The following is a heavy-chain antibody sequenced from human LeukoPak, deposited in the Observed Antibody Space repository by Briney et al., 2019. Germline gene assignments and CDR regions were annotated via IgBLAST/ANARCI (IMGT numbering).Heavy chain of an antibody. CDR2: IYPGDSDT. J-gene: IGHJ4*02. CDR3: ARYRGDYGEGYYFDY. CDR1: GYSFTSYW. D-gene: IGHD4-17*01. V-gene: IGHV5-51*01. Sequence: GESLKISCKGSGYSFTSYWIGWVRQMPGKGLEWIGLIYPGDSDTRYSPSFQDQVTISADKSISTAYLQWSSLKASDTAMYYCARYRGDYGEGYYFDYWGQGTLVTVSS.